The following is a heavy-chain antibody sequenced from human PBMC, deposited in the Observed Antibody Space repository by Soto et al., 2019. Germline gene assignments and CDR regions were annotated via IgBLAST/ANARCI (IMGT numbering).Heavy chain of an antibody. J-gene: IGHJ4*02. CDR2: MNHRGST. CDR1: GGSFSGYY. Sequence: QVQLQQWGAGLLKPSETLSLTCAVYGGSFSGYYWSWIRRPPGEGLEWIGEMNHRGSTNYNPSLKGRVTISEDTSKTQFSLKLSSVVAADMAVYYCARGKRWLQFSNFDDWGQGTLVTVFS. D-gene: IGHD5-12*01. CDR3: ARGKRWLQFSNFDD. V-gene: IGHV4-34*01.